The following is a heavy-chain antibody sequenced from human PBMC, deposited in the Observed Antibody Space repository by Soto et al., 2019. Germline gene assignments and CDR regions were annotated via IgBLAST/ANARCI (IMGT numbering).Heavy chain of an antibody. CDR2: VLPFLDIT. V-gene: IGHV1-69*02. CDR1: GGTFSIYT. J-gene: IGHJ4*02. CDR3: ARDRDNSNWPNFDS. Sequence: QVQLVQSGSEVKKPGSLVRVSCKTSGGTFSIYTISWVRQAPGQGLEWMGRVLPFLDITSYSQRFQGRVTITADRSTTTAYMELSSLRSEDTAVYYCARDRDNSNWPNFDSWGQGTLVTVSS. D-gene: IGHD6-13*01.